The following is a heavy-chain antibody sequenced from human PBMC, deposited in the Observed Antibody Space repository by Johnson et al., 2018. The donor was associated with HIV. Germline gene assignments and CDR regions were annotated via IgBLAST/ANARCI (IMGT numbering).Heavy chain of an antibody. D-gene: IGHD6-6*01. J-gene: IGHJ3*01. CDR2: INGDGTGS. CDR1: GFTFSSYA. Sequence: MMLVESGGGLVQPGGSLRLSCAASGFTFSSYAMHWVRQAPGKGLVWVSRINGDGTGSTYADSVKGRFTIARDHAKNSLYLVMNSLRAEDTAVYFCASEVEYSILGGVWGQGTVVTVSS. V-gene: IGHV3-74*02. CDR3: ASEVEYSILGGV.